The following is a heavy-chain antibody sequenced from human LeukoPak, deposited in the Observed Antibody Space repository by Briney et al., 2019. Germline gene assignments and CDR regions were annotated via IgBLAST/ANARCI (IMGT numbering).Heavy chain of an antibody. D-gene: IGHD6-13*01. CDR3: ATDVRSSPLGF. V-gene: IGHV3-74*01. Sequence: GGSLRLSCAASGFTLSSSWMHWVRQVPGKGLLWVSRISSDGSGTRYADSVKGRFTISRDSSNNTLFLQMSNLRADDSGLYYCATDVRSSPLGFWGHGTLVTVSS. J-gene: IGHJ4*01. CDR1: GFTLSSSW. CDR2: ISSDGSGT.